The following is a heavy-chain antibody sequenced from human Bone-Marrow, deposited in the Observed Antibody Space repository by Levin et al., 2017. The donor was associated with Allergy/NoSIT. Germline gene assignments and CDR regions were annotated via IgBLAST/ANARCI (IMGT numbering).Heavy chain of an antibody. J-gene: IGHJ5*02. V-gene: IGHV4-61*02. CDR3: ARDETFNSWHTGWFDP. D-gene: IGHD6-13*01. Sequence: LSQTLSLTCTVSGDSINNTNHYWSWIRQPAGQGLEWIGRMFAGGAATYNRSLRSRVTISIDTSKNQFSLKLTSVTAADTAVYYCARDETFNSWHTGWFDPWGQGTLVTVSS. CDR2: MFAGGAA. CDR1: GDSINNTNHY.